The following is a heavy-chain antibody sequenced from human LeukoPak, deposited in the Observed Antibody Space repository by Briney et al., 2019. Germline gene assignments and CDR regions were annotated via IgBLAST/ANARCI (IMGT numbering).Heavy chain of an antibody. CDR1: GYSISSGYY. CDR2: IYHIGST. V-gene: IGHV4-38-2*02. D-gene: IGHD5-18*01. J-gene: IGHJ3*02. Sequence: SETLSLTCTVSGYSISSGYYWGWIRQPPGKGLEWIGSIYHIGSTYYNPSLKSRVTISADTSKNQFSLKLSSVPAETTAVYYCARGGWIQLWPMTFDIWRQGTMVTVSS. CDR3: ARGGWIQLWPMTFDI.